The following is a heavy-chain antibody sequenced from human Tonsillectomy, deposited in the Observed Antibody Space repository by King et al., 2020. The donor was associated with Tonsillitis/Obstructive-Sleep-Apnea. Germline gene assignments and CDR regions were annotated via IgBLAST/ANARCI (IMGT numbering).Heavy chain of an antibody. D-gene: IGHD4/OR15-4a*01. Sequence: VQLQESGPGLVKPSGTLSLTCAVSGGSISSSYWWTWVRQPPGKGLEWIGEVCHSGSTHYSPSLKSRVTISVDKSKNQFSLKLNSVTAADTAVYYCAAALYGDNFDYWGQGTLVTVSS. V-gene: IGHV4-4*02. J-gene: IGHJ4*02. CDR1: GGSISSSYW. CDR3: AAALYGDNFDY. CDR2: VCHSGST.